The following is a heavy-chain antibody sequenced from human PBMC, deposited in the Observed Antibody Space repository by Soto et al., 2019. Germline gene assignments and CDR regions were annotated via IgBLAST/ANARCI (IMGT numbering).Heavy chain of an antibody. CDR1: GYSFTSYW. Sequence: GESLKISCKGSGYSFTSYWIGWVRQMPGKGLEWMGIIYPGDSDTRYSPSFQGQVTISADKSISTAYLQWSSLKASDTAMYYCARHVNIVATISPDAFDIWGQGTMVTVS. V-gene: IGHV5-51*01. D-gene: IGHD5-12*01. CDR2: IYPGDSDT. CDR3: ARHVNIVATISPDAFDI. J-gene: IGHJ3*02.